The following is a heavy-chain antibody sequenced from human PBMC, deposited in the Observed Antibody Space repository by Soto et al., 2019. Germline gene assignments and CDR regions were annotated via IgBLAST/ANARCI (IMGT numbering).Heavy chain of an antibody. V-gene: IGHV3-11*01. CDR3: ARSADIVLVQVGYYYYGMDV. CDR1: GFTFSDYY. D-gene: IGHD2-2*01. Sequence: PGGSLRLSCAASGFTFSDYYMSWIRQAPGKGLEWVSYTSSSGSTIYYADSVKGRFTISRDNAKNSLYLQMNSLRAEDTAVYYCARSADIVLVQVGYYYYGMDVWGQGTTVTVSS. CDR2: TSSSGSTI. J-gene: IGHJ6*02.